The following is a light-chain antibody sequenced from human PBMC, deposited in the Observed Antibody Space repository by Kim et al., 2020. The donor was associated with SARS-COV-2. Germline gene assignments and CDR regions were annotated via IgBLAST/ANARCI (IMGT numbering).Light chain of an antibody. V-gene: IGLV1-47*01. CDR2: RND. CDR1: SSNIGFND. J-gene: IGLJ3*02. CDR3: VIWDESLGGGV. Sequence: GQRVSISCSGGSSNIGFNDVFWYRQLPGTAPKLIIYRNDQRPSWVPDRFSGSKSGPSASLAISGLRSEDEADYYCVIWDESLGGGVFGGGTQLTVL.